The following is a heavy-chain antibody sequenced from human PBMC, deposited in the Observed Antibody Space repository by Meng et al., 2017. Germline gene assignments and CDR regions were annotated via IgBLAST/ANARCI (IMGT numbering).Heavy chain of an antibody. CDR1: GFTFSSYA. D-gene: IGHD4-17*01. V-gene: IGHV3-23*01. CDR2: ITGSGGST. CDR3: AKEHTVTTFYYYYGMDV. Sequence: GESLKISCAASGFTFSSYAMSWVRQAPGKGLEWVSAITGSGGSTYYADSVKSRFTISRDNSKNTLYLQMNSLRAEDTAVYYGAKEHTVTTFYYYYGMDVWGQGPMVTVSS. J-gene: IGHJ6*02.